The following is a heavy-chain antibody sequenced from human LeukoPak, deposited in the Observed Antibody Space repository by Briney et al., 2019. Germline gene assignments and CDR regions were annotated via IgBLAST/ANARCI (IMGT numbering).Heavy chain of an antibody. CDR2: IDNNGIT. V-gene: IGHV4-34*01. CDR1: GFTFSSYS. D-gene: IGHD3-3*01. CDR3: ARGGGGVKAFYFDY. J-gene: IGHJ4*02. Sequence: GSLRLSCAASGFTFSSYSMNWVRQSPGKGLEWIGEIDNNGITNYNPSLKSRVTMSVDTTRKRFSLRLTSESAADTGVYYCARGGGGVKAFYFDYWGQGSLVTVSS.